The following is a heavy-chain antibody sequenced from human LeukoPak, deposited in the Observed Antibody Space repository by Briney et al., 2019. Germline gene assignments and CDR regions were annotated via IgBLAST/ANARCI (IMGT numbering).Heavy chain of an antibody. V-gene: IGHV3-53*01. CDR2: VDPDGVT. J-gene: IGHJ3*01. CDR3: TKGTFDH. CDR1: GFTVSINY. Sequence: GGSLRLSCVGSGFTVSINYMSWVRQAPGKGPEWVSFVDPDGVTSYADSVKGRFTISRDNSKNILYLQLTTLRAEDTAIYYCTKGTFDHWGQGTLVTVSS.